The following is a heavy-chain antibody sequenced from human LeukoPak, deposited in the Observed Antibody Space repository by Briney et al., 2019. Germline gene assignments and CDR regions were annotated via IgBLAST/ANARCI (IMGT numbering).Heavy chain of an antibody. D-gene: IGHD6-6*01. CDR1: GGTFSSYA. V-gene: IGHV1-69*01. CDR2: IIPIFGTA. CDR3: ARRQAARPAHFDY. J-gene: IGHJ4*02. Sequence: SVKVSCKASGGTFSSYAISWVRQAPGQGLEWMGGIIPIFGTANYAQKFQGRVTITADESTSTAYMELSSLRSEDTAVYYCARRQAARPAHFDYWGQGTLVTVSS.